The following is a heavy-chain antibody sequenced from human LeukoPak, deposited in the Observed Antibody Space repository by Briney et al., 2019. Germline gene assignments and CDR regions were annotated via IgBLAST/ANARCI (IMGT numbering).Heavy chain of an antibody. Sequence: GASVKVSCKASGGTFSSYAISWVRQAPGQGLEWMGGIIPIFGTANYAQKFQGRVTITADKSTSTAYMELSSLRSEDTAVYYCARGFFGEMATINFDYWGQGTLVTVSS. CDR1: GGTFSSYA. D-gene: IGHD5-24*01. CDR3: ARGFFGEMATINFDY. J-gene: IGHJ4*02. CDR2: IIPIFGTA. V-gene: IGHV1-69*06.